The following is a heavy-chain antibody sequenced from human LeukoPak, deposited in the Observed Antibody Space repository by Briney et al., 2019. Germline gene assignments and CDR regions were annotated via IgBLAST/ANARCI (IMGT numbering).Heavy chain of an antibody. CDR1: GDSVSSNSGA. CDR3: ARALRGTTVRDGVFDI. CDR2: TYYRSEWYS. D-gene: IGHD4-17*01. J-gene: IGHJ3*02. Sequence: SQTLSLTCAISGDSVSSNSGAWNWIRQSPSRGLEWLGRTYYRSEWYSDCAVSVKSRITITPDTSKNQFSLQLNSLSPEDTAVYYCARALRGTTVRDGVFDIWGQGTMVIVSS. V-gene: IGHV6-1*01.